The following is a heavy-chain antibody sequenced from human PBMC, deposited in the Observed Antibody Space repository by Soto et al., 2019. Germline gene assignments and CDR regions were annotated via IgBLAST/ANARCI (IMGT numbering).Heavy chain of an antibody. Sequence: AVKVSCKASGYTFTSYGISWVRQAPGQGLDLILCISAYNGNTNYAQKLQGRVTMTTDTSTSTAYMELRSLRSDDTAVYYCARAPYYDFWSGYRGPYYYYGMDVWGQGTTVTVSS. CDR2: ISAYNGNT. CDR3: ARAPYYDFWSGYRGPYYYYGMDV. V-gene: IGHV1-18*01. CDR1: GYTFTSYG. D-gene: IGHD3-3*01. J-gene: IGHJ6*02.